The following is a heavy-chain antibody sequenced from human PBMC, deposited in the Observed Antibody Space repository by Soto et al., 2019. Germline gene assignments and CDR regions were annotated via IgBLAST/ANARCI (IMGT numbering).Heavy chain of an antibody. CDR1: GFTFSNYA. V-gene: IGHV3-23*01. CDR3: AKDSYASGSSKWFGP. D-gene: IGHD3-10*01. Sequence: EVHLLESGGDLVQPGGSLRLSCAASGFTFSNYAMSWVRQSPGKGLEWVSTISGSGGGTYYADSVKGRFTISRDNSKNTLYLQMNSLPAKDTALYYCAKDSYASGSSKWFGPWGQRTLVTVSS. CDR2: ISGSGGGT. J-gene: IGHJ5*02.